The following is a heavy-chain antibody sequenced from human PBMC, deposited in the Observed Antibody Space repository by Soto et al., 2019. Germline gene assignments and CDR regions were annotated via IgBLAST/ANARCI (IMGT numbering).Heavy chain of an antibody. D-gene: IGHD3-3*01. J-gene: IGHJ5*02. Sequence: SENLSLTCTVSGGSISSYYWSWIRQPPGKGLEWIGYIYYSGSTNYNPSLKSRVTISVDTSKNQFSLKLSSVTAADTAVYYCARVSGYYDFWSGYYIRGGWTDWLDPWGQGYLVT. V-gene: IGHV4-59*01. CDR2: IYYSGST. CDR3: ARVSGYYDFWSGYYIRGGWTDWLDP. CDR1: GGSISSYY.